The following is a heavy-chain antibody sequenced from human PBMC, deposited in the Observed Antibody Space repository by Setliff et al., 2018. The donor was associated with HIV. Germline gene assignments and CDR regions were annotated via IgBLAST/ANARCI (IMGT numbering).Heavy chain of an antibody. Sequence: SETLSLTCSVSGDSISSGSYYWSWIRLPAGKGLEWIGQIHTTGSTNYNPSLKSRVTISMDTSKNQFSLNLNSVTATDTAVYYCAKRAFGSGRLDPWGQGTLVTVSS. CDR1: GDSISSGSYY. V-gene: IGHV4-61*09. D-gene: IGHD6-19*01. CDR2: IHTTGST. J-gene: IGHJ5*02. CDR3: AKRAFGSGRLDP.